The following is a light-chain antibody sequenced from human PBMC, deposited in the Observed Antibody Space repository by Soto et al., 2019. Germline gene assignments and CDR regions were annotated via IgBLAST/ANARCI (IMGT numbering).Light chain of an antibody. V-gene: IGLV1-44*01. Sequence: QSVLTQPPSTSGTPGQRVTISRSGSSSNIGSNTVNWYQQLPGTAPKLLIYSNNQRPSGVPDRFSGSKSGTSASLAISGLQSEDEADYYCAAWDDSLNVYVVFGGGTQLTVL. CDR2: SNN. CDR1: SSNIGSNT. CDR3: AAWDDSLNVYVV. J-gene: IGLJ2*01.